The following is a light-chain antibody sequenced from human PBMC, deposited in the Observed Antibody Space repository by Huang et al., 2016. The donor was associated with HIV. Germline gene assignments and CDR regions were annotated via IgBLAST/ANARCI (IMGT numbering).Light chain of an antibody. V-gene: IGKV3-15*01. CDR2: GAS. CDR1: QSISSN. CDR3: QQYKDWPLT. Sequence: EIVMTQSPASLSVSPGERATLYCRASQSISSNLAWYQKKIGQAPRLLIYGASTRATGIPARFSGSGSGTEFSLTIRSLQSEDFAVYYCQQYKDWPLTFGGGTKVEIK. J-gene: IGKJ4*01.